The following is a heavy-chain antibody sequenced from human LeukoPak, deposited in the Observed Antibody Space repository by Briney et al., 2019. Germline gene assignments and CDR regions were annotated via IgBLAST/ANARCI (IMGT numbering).Heavy chain of an antibody. CDR3: ARDTDYYGSGRHGYFDH. Sequence: PGGSLRLSCAASGLTISNNFMGWVRQTPGKGLEWVSLIYSGRSTYSADSVKGRFIISRDNSKNTLHLQMNSLRAEDTAVYYCARDTDYYGSGRHGYFDHWGQGTLVTVSS. D-gene: IGHD3-10*01. CDR2: IYSGRST. CDR1: GLTISNNF. V-gene: IGHV3-66*01. J-gene: IGHJ1*01.